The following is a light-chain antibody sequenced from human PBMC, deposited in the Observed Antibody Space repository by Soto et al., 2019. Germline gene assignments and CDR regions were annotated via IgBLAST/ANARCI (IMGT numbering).Light chain of an antibody. V-gene: IGLV2-14*01. Sequence: QSALTQPPSASGSPGQSVTISCTGTSSDIGGYNSVSWYQQHPGKAPRLMIYEVGNRPSGVSNRFSGSKSGNTASLTISGLQAEDEADYYCSSYTSSSTLVFGGGTKLTVL. CDR1: SSDIGGYNS. J-gene: IGLJ3*02. CDR2: EVG. CDR3: SSYTSSSTLV.